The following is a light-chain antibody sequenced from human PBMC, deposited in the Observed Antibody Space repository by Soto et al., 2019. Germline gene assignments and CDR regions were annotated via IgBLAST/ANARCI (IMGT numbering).Light chain of an antibody. J-gene: IGKJ1*01. Sequence: DIQMTQSPSSLSASVGAXVTITSRASQSISSYLNWYQQKPGKAPKLLIYAASSLQSGVPSRFSGSGSGTDFTLTISSLQPEDVATYYCQQSYSTPWTFCQGTKVDIK. CDR1: QSISSY. CDR2: AAS. CDR3: QQSYSTPWT. V-gene: IGKV1-39*01.